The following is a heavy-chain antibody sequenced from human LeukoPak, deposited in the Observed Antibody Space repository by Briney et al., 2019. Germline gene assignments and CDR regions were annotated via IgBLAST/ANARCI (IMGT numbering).Heavy chain of an antibody. J-gene: IGHJ6*02. CDR2: IITSSSYI. D-gene: IGHD2-15*01. V-gene: IGHV3-21*01. CDR1: GFTFSSYS. CDR3: ARPGYCSGGSCYSGDYYYGMDV. Sequence: GGSLRLSCAASGFTFSSYSMNWVRQAPGKGLEWVSSIITSSSYIYYADSVKGRFTISRDNAKNSLYLQMNSLRAEDTAVYYCARPGYCSGGSCYSGDYYYGMDVWGQGTTVTVSS.